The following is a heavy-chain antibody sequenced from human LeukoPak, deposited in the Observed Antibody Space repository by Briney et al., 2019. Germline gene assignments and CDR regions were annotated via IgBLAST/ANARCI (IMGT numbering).Heavy chain of an antibody. Sequence: SETLSLTCTASGGSISSHYWSWIRQPPGEGLEWIGYIYYSGSTNYSPSLKSRVTTSVDTSKNQFSLRLSSVTAADTAVYYCARYYCDSSGYSYYFDYWGQGILVTVSS. D-gene: IGHD3-22*01. J-gene: IGHJ4*02. CDR3: ARYYCDSSGYSYYFDY. CDR1: GGSISSHY. CDR2: IYYSGST. V-gene: IGHV4-59*08.